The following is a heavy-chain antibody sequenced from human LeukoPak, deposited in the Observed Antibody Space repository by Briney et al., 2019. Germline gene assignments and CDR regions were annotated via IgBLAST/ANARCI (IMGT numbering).Heavy chain of an antibody. J-gene: IGHJ4*02. V-gene: IGHV3-23*01. CDR3: AKTYNWNYDY. D-gene: IGHD1-7*01. Sequence: PGRSLRLSCVASGFTFSSYAMSWVRQAPGKGLEWVSVISGSGDSTYYADSVKGRFTFSRDNSKNTLYLQMNSLRAEDTAVYYCAKTYNWNYDYWGQGTLVTVSS. CDR1: GFTFSSYA. CDR2: ISGSGDST.